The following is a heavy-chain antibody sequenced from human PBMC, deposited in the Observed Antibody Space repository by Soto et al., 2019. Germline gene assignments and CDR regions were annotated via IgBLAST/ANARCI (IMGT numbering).Heavy chain of an antibody. CDR3: TSFGIYGSGDY. V-gene: IGHV3-73*02. CDR1: GFTFSGSA. CDR2: IRSKDNSYAT. J-gene: IGHJ4*02. D-gene: IGHD3-10*01. Sequence: EVQLVEPGGGLVQPGGSLKLSCAASGFTFSGSAMHWVRQASGKGLEWVGRIRSKDNSYATAYAASVKGRFTISRDDSKHTAYLQMNSLKTEDTAVYYCTSFGIYGSGDYWGQGTLVTVSS.